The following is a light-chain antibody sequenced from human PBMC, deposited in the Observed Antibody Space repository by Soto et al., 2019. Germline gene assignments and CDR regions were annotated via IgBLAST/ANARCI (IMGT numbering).Light chain of an antibody. V-gene: IGKV3-20*01. J-gene: IGKJ3*01. CDR2: GAS. CDR1: QGVTPAY. Sequence: EIVLTQSPGTLSLSPGERATLSCRASQGVTPAYLAWYQHKPGQAPRLLIYGASNRATGIPDRFSGRSSGTDFTLTISRLEPEDFAVYSCQQYGGSPLFTFGPGTRVDFK. CDR3: QQYGGSPLFT.